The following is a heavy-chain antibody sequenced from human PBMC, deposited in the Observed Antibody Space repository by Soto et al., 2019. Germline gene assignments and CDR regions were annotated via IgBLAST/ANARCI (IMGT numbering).Heavy chain of an antibody. CDR3: AKIGSPIVVVVVRAFFDY. V-gene: IGHV3-23*01. CDR1: GFTFSSYA. CDR2: ISGSGGST. Sequence: GGSLRLSCAASGFTFSSYAMSWVRQAPGKGLEWVSAISGSGGSTYYADSVKGRFTISRDNSKNTLYLQMNSLRAEDTAVYYCAKIGSPIVVVVVRAFFDYWGQGTLVTVSS. J-gene: IGHJ4*02. D-gene: IGHD2-15*01.